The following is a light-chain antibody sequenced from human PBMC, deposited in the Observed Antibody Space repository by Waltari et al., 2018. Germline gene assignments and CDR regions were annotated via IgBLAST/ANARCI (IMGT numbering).Light chain of an antibody. CDR3: QHLNSYPIT. J-gene: IGKJ5*01. V-gene: IGKV1-9*01. Sequence: DIQLTQSPSFLSASVGDRVTITCRASQAISSYLAWYQQKPGKAPKLLIYATSTLHSGVPSRFSGSGSGTEFTLTISSLQPEDFATYYCQHLNSYPITFGQGSRLEIK. CDR2: ATS. CDR1: QAISSY.